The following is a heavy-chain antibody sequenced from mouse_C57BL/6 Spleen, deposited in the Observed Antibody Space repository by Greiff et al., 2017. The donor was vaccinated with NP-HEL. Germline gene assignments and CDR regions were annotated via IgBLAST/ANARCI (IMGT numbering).Heavy chain of an antibody. CDR2: IYPGSGST. J-gene: IGHJ3*01. D-gene: IGHD4-1*01. CDR3: ARWTGSWFAY. V-gene: IGHV1-55*01. Sequence: VQLQQSGAELVKPGASVKMSCKASGYTFTSYWITWVKQRPGQGLEWIGDIYPGSGSTNYNEKFKSKATLTVDTSSSTAYMQLSSLTSDDSAVYYCARWTGSWFAYWGQGTLVTVSA. CDR1: GYTFTSYW.